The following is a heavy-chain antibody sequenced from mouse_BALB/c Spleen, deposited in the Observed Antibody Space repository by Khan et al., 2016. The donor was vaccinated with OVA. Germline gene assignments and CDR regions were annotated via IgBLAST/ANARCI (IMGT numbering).Heavy chain of an antibody. CDR1: GYTFTSYW. V-gene: IGHV1S41*01. Sequence: DLVKPGASVKLSCKASGYTFTSYWINWIKQRPGQGLEWIGRIAPGSGSSYYNGMFKGKATLNVDSSSRTAYIQLSSLSSEDSAVYCGARENYYGSSRYAMDYWGQGTSVTVSS. CDR2: IAPGSGSS. J-gene: IGHJ4*01. CDR3: ARENYYGSSRYAMDY. D-gene: IGHD1-1*01.